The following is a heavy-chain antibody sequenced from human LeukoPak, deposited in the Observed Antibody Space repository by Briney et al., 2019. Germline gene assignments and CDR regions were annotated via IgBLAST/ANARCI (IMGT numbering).Heavy chain of an antibody. CDR1: GFTFSSYS. V-gene: IGHV3-72*01. J-gene: IGHJ4*02. CDR2: IRNKANSYTT. CDR3: AREWDSGSYYLGYFDY. D-gene: IGHD1-26*01. Sequence: GGSLRLSCAASGFTFSSYSMNWVRQAPGKGLEWVGRIRNKANSYTTEYAASVKGRFTISRDDSKNSLNLQMNRLKCEDTAVYYCAREWDSGSYYLGYFDYWGQGTLVTVSS.